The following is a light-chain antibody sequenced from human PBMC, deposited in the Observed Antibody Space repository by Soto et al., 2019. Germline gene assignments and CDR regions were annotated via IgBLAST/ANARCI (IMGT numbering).Light chain of an antibody. Sequence: QSVLTQPASVSGSPGQSITISCTGTISDVGAYNYVSWYQQHPGKAPKLMIYEVSNRPSGVSNRFSGSKSGNTASLTISGLQAEDEADYYCISYATYSTPWVFGGGTKLTVL. CDR2: EVS. V-gene: IGLV2-14*01. CDR3: ISYATYSTPWV. CDR1: ISDVGAYNY. J-gene: IGLJ3*02.